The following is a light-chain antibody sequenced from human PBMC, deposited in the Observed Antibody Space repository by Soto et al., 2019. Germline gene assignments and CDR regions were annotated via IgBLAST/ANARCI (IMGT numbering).Light chain of an antibody. CDR2: EVT. CDR3: SSYTNINTRACV. J-gene: IGLJ1*01. CDR1: SVDIGSYNR. Sequence: QSALTQPASVSGPPGQSTTISCTGTSVDIGSYNRVSWYQQHPGKAPKLIIYEVTDRPSGVSNRFSGSKSGNTASLTISGLQAEDEAEYYCSSYTNINTRACVFGTGTKLTVL. V-gene: IGLV2-14*01.